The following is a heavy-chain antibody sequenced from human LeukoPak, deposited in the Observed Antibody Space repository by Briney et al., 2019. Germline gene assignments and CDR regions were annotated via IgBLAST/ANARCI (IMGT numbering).Heavy chain of an antibody. CDR1: GGSISSGSYY. CDR2: IYTSGST. Sequence: SQTLSLTCAVSGGSISSGSYYWSWIRQPAGKGLEWIGRIYTSGSTNYNPSLKSRVTISVDTSKNQFSLKLSSVTAADTAVYYCAKHPGLDGYWGQGTLVTVSS. CDR3: AKHPGLDGY. J-gene: IGHJ4*02. V-gene: IGHV4-61*02. D-gene: IGHD2-15*01.